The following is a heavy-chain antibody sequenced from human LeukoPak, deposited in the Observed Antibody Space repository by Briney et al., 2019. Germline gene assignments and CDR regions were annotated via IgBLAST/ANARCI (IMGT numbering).Heavy chain of an antibody. D-gene: IGHD5-24*01. CDR2: INPNSGGT. CDR3: ARDMTLGMATKSGHLVDY. J-gene: IGHJ4*02. CDR1: GYTFTGYY. V-gene: IGHV1-2*02. Sequence: ASVKVSCKASGYTFTGYYMHWVRQAPGQGLEWMGWINPNSGGTNYAQKFQGRVTMTRDTSISTAYMELSRLRSDDTAVYYCARDMTLGMATKSGHLVDYWGQGTLVTVSS.